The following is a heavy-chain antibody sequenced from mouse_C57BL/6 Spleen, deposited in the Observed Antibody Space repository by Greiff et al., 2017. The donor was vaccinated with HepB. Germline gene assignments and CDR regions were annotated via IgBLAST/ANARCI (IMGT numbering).Heavy chain of an antibody. J-gene: IGHJ2*01. V-gene: IGHV3-6*01. D-gene: IGHD1-1*01. Sequence: EVQLVESGPGLVKPSQSLSLTCSVTGYSITSGYYWNWIRQFPGNKLEWMGYISYDGSNNYNPSLKNRISITRDTSKNQFFLKLNSVTTEDTATYYCARKNYYGSSRDYFDYWGQGTTLTVSS. CDR2: ISYDGSN. CDR1: GYSITSGYY. CDR3: ARKNYYGSSRDYFDY.